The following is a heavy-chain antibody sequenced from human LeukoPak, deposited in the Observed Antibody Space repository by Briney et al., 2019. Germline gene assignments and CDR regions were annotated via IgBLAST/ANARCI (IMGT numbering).Heavy chain of an antibody. CDR1: GGSISSYY. CDR3: ARDGVERGIAVHRRKDAFDI. Sequence: SETLSLTCTVSGGSISSYYWSWIRQPAGKGLEWIGRIYTSGSTNYNPSLKSRVTMSVDTSKNQFSLKLSSVTAADTAVYYCARDGVERGIAVHRRKDAFDIWGQGTMVTVSS. CDR2: IYTSGST. D-gene: IGHD6-19*01. V-gene: IGHV4-4*07. J-gene: IGHJ3*02.